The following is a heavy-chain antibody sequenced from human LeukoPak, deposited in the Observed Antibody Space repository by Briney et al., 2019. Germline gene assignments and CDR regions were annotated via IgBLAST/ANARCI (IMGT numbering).Heavy chain of an antibody. CDR2: ITGSGGYI. CDR3: AKDGGWMDPSVLYWYFDL. D-gene: IGHD3-16*01. Sequence: GGSLRLSCTTSGFMFSSYSMNWVRQAPGKGLEWVSSITGSGGYIYYADSLKGRFTISRDNAEKSLYLQMDSLRAEDTAVYYCAKDGGWMDPSVLYWYFDLWGRGTLVTVSS. V-gene: IGHV3-21*01. J-gene: IGHJ2*01. CDR1: GFMFSSYS.